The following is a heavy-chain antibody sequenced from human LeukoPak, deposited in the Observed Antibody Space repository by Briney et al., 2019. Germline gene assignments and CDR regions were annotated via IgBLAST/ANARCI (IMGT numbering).Heavy chain of an antibody. J-gene: IGHJ4*02. CDR1: GGSISSGGYY. V-gene: IGHV4-31*03. CDR2: IYYSGST. CDR3: ARGTDGYTLRFYYFDY. Sequence: SETLSLTCTVSGGSISSGGYYWSWIRQHPGKGLEWIGYIYYSGSTYYNPSLKSRVTISVDTSKNQFSLKLSSVTAADTAVYYCARGTDGYTLRFYYFDYWGQGTLVTVSS. D-gene: IGHD5-24*01.